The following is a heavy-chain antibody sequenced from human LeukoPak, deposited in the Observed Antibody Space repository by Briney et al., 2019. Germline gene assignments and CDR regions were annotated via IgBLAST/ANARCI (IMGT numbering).Heavy chain of an antibody. V-gene: IGHV3-53*01. CDR3: VLWFGELLRFDY. Sequence: GGSLRLSCAASGFTISNNYMNWVRQAPGKGLEWVSVIYSGGGTYYADSVKGRFTISRDNSKNTLYLQMNSLRPEDTAVYYCVLWFGELLRFDYWGQGTLVTVSS. D-gene: IGHD3-10*01. CDR2: IYSGGGT. CDR1: GFTISNNY. J-gene: IGHJ4*02.